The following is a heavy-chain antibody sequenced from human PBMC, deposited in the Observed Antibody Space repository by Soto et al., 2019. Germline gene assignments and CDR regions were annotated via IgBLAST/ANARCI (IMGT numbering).Heavy chain of an antibody. CDR3: ARGTSGSSTYYYYGMDV. D-gene: IGHD1-26*01. J-gene: IGHJ6*02. CDR2: ISSSSSYI. Sequence: GGSLRLSCAASGFTFSSYSMNWVRQAPGKGLEWVSSISSSSSYIYYADSVKGRFTISRDNAKNSLYLQMNSLRAEDTAVYYCARGTSGSSTYYYYGMDVWGQGTTVTVSS. CDR1: GFTFSSYS. V-gene: IGHV3-21*01.